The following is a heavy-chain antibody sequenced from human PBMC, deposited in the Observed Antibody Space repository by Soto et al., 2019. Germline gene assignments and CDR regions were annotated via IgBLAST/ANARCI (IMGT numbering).Heavy chain of an antibody. J-gene: IGHJ4*02. CDR3: TRHHPHHYDSSGYFDY. V-gene: IGHV4-39*01. D-gene: IGHD3-22*01. CDR1: AGSISTSSYY. CDR2: IFYTGRT. Sequence: SETLSLTCPVSAGSISTSSYYWGWIRQSPGKGLEWIGTIFYTGRTYYNPSLESRVTLSVDTPKNQFSLHLTSVTAADTAVYYCTRHHPHHYDSSGYFDYWGQGTLVTVSS.